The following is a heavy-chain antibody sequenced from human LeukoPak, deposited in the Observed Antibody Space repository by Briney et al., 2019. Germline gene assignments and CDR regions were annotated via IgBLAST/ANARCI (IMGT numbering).Heavy chain of an antibody. J-gene: IGHJ5*02. CDR3: ARKGRQQLST. D-gene: IGHD6-13*01. CDR2: INHSGST. Sequence: SETLSHTCAVYGGSFSGYYWSWIRQPPGKGLEWIGEINHSGSTNYNPSLKSRVTISVDTSKNQFSLKLSSVTAADTAVYYCARKGRQQLSTWGQGTLVTVSS. V-gene: IGHV4-34*01. CDR1: GGSFSGYY.